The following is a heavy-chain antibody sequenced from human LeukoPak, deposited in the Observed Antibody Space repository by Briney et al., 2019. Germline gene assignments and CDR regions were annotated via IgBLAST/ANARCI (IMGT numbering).Heavy chain of an antibody. D-gene: IGHD3-22*01. CDR3: AREMPKWLMSTIHFDY. J-gene: IGHJ4*02. CDR1: GYISTDYY. CDR2: INPKTGDT. Sequence: VASVKVSCKVFGYISTDYYLHWVRQAPGQGPEWMGWINPKTGDTSYAQKFQGRISMTRDTPIKTAYMELTSLRSDDTALYYCAREMPKWLMSTIHFDYWGRGSLVTVSS. V-gene: IGHV1-2*02.